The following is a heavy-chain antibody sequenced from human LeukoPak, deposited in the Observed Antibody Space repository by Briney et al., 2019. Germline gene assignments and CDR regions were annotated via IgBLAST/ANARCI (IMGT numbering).Heavy chain of an antibody. D-gene: IGHD6-19*01. Sequence: SETLSLTCTVSGGSISSSSYYWGWIRQPPGKGLEWIGIIYYSGSTYYNPSLKSRVTISVDTSKNQFSLKLSSVTAADTAVYYCARGTRIAVAVYYFDYWGQGTLVTVSS. CDR3: ARGTRIAVAVYYFDY. J-gene: IGHJ4*02. CDR2: IYYSGST. CDR1: GGSISSSSYY. V-gene: IGHV4-39*01.